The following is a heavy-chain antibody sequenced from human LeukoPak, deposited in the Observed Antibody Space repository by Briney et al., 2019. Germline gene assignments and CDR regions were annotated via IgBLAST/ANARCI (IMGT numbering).Heavy chain of an antibody. CDR1: GFTFSSYA. CDR2: ISYDGSNK. CDR3: AKDLGSPYYYDSSGYYKGGY. J-gene: IGHJ4*02. D-gene: IGHD3-22*01. Sequence: GGSLRLSCAASGFTFSSYAMHWVRQAPGKGLEWVAVISYDGSNKYYADSVKGRFTISRDNSKNTLYLQMNSLRAEDTAVYYCAKDLGSPYYYDSSGYYKGGYWGQGTLVTVSS. V-gene: IGHV3-30*07.